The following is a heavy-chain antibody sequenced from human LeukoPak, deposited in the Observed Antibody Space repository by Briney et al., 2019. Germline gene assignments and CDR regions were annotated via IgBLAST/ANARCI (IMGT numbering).Heavy chain of an antibody. CDR1: GFTFSNAW. CDR2: IKSKTDGGTT. J-gene: IGHJ4*01. D-gene: IGHD3-22*01. CDR3: TTVSNWHYDSSGYVGY. V-gene: IGHV3-15*01. Sequence: PGGSLSLSCAASGFTFSNAWISWVRQAPGKGLEWVGRIKSKTDGGTTDYAAPVKGRFTISRDDSKNTLYLQMNSLKTEDTAVYYCTTVSNWHYDSSGYVGYWGEETLVTVSS.